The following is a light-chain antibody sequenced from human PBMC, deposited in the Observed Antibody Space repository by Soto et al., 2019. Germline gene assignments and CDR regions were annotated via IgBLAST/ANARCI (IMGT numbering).Light chain of an antibody. J-gene: IGKJ5*01. CDR1: QGVTTN. CDR2: DVS. CDR3: QQYNNWPFS. V-gene: IGKV3-15*01. Sequence: EIIITQSPGTRSVSPGEKATLSCMAAQGVTTNFAWYQQKSGQSPRLLIYDVSNRATGVPARFSGSGSETDFTLTISGLRSEDSAVYFCQQYNNWPFSFGQGTRLEIK.